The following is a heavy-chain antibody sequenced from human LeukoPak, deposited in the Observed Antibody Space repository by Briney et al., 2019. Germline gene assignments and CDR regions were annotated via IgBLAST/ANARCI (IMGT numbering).Heavy chain of an antibody. CDR3: ARGVTLQYYYYYMDV. J-gene: IGHJ6*03. CDR1: GGTFSSYA. Sequence: ASVKVSCKASGGTFSSYAISWVRQAPGQGLEWMGGIIPIFGTANYAQKFQGRVTITKDESTSTAYMELSSLRSEDTAVYYCARGVTLQYYYYYMDVWGKGTTVTVSS. CDR2: IIPIFGTA. D-gene: IGHD2-21*02. V-gene: IGHV1-69*05.